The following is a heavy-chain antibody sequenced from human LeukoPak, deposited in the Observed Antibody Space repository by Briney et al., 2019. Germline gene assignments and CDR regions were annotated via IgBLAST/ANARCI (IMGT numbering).Heavy chain of an antibody. CDR2: IYSTADGGTP. Sequence: GGSLRLSCAASGFTFSTYSMSWVRQAPGKGLEWVGRIYSTADGGTPAYAAPVKGRFTISRDDSKNMLYLQMNSLKTEDTAVYYCTKITAAAAYDWGQGTLVTVSS. V-gene: IGHV3-15*01. D-gene: IGHD2-2*01. CDR1: GFTFSTYS. J-gene: IGHJ4*02. CDR3: TKITAAAAYD.